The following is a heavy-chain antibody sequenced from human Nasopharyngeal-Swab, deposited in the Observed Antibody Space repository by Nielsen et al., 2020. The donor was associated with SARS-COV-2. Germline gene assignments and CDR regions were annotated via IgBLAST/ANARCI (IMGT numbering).Heavy chain of an antibody. J-gene: IGHJ5*02. CDR2: IYLGEIDT. Sequence: VRQMPGKGLVWMGIIYLGEIDTRYSPSFQGQVTISADKSISTAYLQWSSLKASDTAMYYCARAFWSGYYMSYNWFDPWGQGTLVTVSS. D-gene: IGHD3-3*01. V-gene: IGHV5-51*01. CDR3: ARAFWSGYYMSYNWFDP.